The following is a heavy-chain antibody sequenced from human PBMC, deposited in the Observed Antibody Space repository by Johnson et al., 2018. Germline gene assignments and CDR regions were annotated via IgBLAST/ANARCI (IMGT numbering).Heavy chain of an antibody. Sequence: QVQLVESGGGVVQPGRSLRLSCAASGFIFSNYAMHWVRQAPGKGLEWVAVILYYGGNKYYADSVKGRFIISRDNSKNTLYLQMNSLKAEDTAVYSCATETDGFDSWGQGTLVTVSS. J-gene: IGHJ3*02. CDR3: ATETDGFDS. V-gene: IGHV3-30*03. CDR1: GFIFSNYA. CDR2: ILYYGGNK.